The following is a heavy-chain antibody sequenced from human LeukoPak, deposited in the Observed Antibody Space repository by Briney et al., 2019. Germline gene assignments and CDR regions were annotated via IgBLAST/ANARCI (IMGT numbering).Heavy chain of an antibody. CDR1: GFTFSSYS. Sequence: PGGSLRLSCAAPGFTFSSYSMNWVRQAPGKGLEWVSSISSSSSYIYYADSVKGRFTISRDNAKNSLYLQMNSLRAEDTAVYYCARTSYSSGWPNFDYWGQGTLVTVSS. CDR2: ISSSSSYI. D-gene: IGHD6-19*01. J-gene: IGHJ4*02. V-gene: IGHV3-21*01. CDR3: ARTSYSSGWPNFDY.